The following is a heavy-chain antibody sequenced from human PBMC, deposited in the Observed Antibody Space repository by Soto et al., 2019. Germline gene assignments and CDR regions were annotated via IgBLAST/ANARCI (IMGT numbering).Heavy chain of an antibody. Sequence: EVQVLESGGGLVQPGGSLRLSCAGSGFTFINYAMNWVRQAPGKGLEGVSSISGGGDAAFFPDSVRGRFTISRDNSKNTVTLQMNSLGVDDTAVYYWARKILGSTTRPNYWYFDLWGRGTLVTVSS. CDR2: ISGGGDAA. CDR3: ARKILGSTTRPNYWYFDL. CDR1: GFTFINYA. D-gene: IGHD7-27*01. J-gene: IGHJ2*01. V-gene: IGHV3-23*01.